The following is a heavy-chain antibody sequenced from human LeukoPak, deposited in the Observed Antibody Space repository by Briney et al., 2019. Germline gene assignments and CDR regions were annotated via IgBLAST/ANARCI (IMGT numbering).Heavy chain of an antibody. CDR2: IIPIFGTA. V-gene: IGHV1-69*13. CDR1: GGTFSSYA. D-gene: IGHD6-13*01. CDR3: ARERGSSWLGYYYYGMDV. J-gene: IGHJ6*02. Sequence: ASEKASCKASGGTFSSYAISWVRQAPGQGLEWMGGIIPIFGTANYAQKFQGRVTITADESTSTAYMELSSRRSEDTAVYYCARERGSSWLGYYYYGMDVWGQGTTVTVSS.